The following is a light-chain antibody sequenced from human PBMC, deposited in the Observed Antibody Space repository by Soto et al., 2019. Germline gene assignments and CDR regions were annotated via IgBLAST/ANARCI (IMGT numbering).Light chain of an antibody. V-gene: IGLV1-51*01. Sequence: QSVLTQPPSVSSAPGQKVTISCSGSTSNIGGNYVSWYQQLPRTAPKLLIYDNRKRFSGIPDRFSGSKSGTSATLAITGLQPGDEANYYCGTLDSRLQTVVFGGGTKLTVL. CDR1: TSNIGGNY. J-gene: IGLJ2*01. CDR2: DNR. CDR3: GTLDSRLQTVV.